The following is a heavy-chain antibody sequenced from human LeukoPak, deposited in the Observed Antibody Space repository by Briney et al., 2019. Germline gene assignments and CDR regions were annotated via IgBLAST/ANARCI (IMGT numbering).Heavy chain of an antibody. D-gene: IGHD1-26*01. CDR1: GYSFTSYC. V-gene: IGHV5-51*01. CDR2: IYPGDSGP. J-gene: IGHJ3*01. CDR3: GMSGDRVPLQDDVFDV. Sequence: GESLKISCKVSGYSFTSYCIGWVRQIPGKGLEWMGIIYPGDSGPTYSPSFQGQVTISVDKSINTAYLQWSSLQASDTAMYYCGMSGDRVPLQDDVFDVWGQGTMVTVST.